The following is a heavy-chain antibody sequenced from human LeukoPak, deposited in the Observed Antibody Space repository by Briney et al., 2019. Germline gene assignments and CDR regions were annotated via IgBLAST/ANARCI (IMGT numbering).Heavy chain of an antibody. Sequence: GASVKVSCKASGYTFTSYGISWVRQAPGQGLEWMGWISAYNGNTNYAQKFQGRVTMTEDTSTDTAYMELSSLRSEDTAVYYCATAANSFRDYWGQGTLVTVSS. CDR2: ISAYNGNT. V-gene: IGHV1-18*01. J-gene: IGHJ4*02. D-gene: IGHD2/OR15-2a*01. CDR1: GYTFTSYG. CDR3: ATAANSFRDY.